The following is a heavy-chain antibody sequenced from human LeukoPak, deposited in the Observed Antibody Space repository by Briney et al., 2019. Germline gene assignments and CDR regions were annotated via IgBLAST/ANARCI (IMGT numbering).Heavy chain of an antibody. J-gene: IGHJ4*02. D-gene: IGHD6-6*01. CDR3: AKEYSSSSRPE. CDR2: ISYDGSNK. Sequence: PGGCLRLSCADPGVTFSSDGMHWVRQAPGKGVERGAVISYDGSNKYYADSVKGRYTISRDNSKNTLYLQMNSLRAEDTAVYYCAKEYSSSSRPEWGQGTLVTVSS. V-gene: IGHV3-30*18. CDR1: GVTFSSDG.